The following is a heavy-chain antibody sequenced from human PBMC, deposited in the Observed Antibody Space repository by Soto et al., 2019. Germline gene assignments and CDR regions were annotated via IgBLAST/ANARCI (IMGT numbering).Heavy chain of an antibody. CDR3: AKEKDVQLWSSMSYYFGY. Sequence: VGSLRLSCAASGFTFSSYAMSWVRQAPGKGLEWVSAISGSGGSTYYADSVKGRFTISRDNSKNTLYLQMNSLRAEDTAVYYCAKEKDVQLWSSMSYYFGYWGQGTLVTVSS. CDR1: GFTFSSYA. CDR2: ISGSGGST. J-gene: IGHJ4*02. V-gene: IGHV3-23*01. D-gene: IGHD5-18*01.